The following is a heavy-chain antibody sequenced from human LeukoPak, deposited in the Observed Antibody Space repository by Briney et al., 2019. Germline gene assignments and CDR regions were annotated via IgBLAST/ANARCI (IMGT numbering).Heavy chain of an antibody. Sequence: EASVKVSCKASGGTFSSYAISWVRQAPGQGREWMGGIIPIFGTANYAQRFQGRVTITADESTSTAYMELSSLRSEDTAVYYCARGGQTLRGYCSSTSCYNSYMDVWGKGTTVTVSS. J-gene: IGHJ6*03. V-gene: IGHV1-69*13. D-gene: IGHD2-2*02. CDR1: GGTFSSYA. CDR3: ARGGQTLRGYCSSTSCYNSYMDV. CDR2: IIPIFGTA.